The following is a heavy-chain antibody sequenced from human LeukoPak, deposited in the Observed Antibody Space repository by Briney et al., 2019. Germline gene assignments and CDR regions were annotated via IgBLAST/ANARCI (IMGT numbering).Heavy chain of an antibody. CDR2: IRDSGNGT. D-gene: IGHD3-3*01. CDR1: GFTFSSYS. V-gene: IGHV3-23*01. J-gene: IGHJ4*02. CDR3: AKWAYYDFWSGHYKSHFDS. Sequence: GGSLRLSCAASGFTFSSYSMNWVRQAPGKGLECVSSIRDSGNGTDYADSVKGRFTVSRDNSKNTLYLHMNTLSAEDTAVYYCAKWAYYDFWSGHYKSHFDSWGQGTLVTVSP.